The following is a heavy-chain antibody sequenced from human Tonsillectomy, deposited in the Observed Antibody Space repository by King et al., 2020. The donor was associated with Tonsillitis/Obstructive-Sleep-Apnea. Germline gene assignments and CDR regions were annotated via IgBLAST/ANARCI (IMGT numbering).Heavy chain of an antibody. CDR3: AKEGPGGQQLIWVDS. J-gene: IGHJ4*02. CDR1: GFTFRNAA. Sequence: VQLVESGGGLVQPGGSLRLSCASSGFTFRNAAMRWVRQVPGKRLEWVSAISGSGYEKYYADSVRGRFSISRYNSMNTLYLQLNSLRADDTALYYCAKEGPGGQQLIWVDSWGQGTLVTVSS. V-gene: IGHV3-23*04. D-gene: IGHD6-13*01. CDR2: ISGSGYEK.